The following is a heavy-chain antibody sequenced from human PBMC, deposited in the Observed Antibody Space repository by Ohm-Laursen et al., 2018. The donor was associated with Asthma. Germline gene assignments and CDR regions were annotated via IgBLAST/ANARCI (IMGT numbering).Heavy chain of an antibody. V-gene: IGHV4-39*02. J-gene: IGHJ4*02. CDR1: GGSISSSSYY. CDR3: AREMQYSSSWFDY. CDR2: IYYSGST. Sequence: SQTLSLTCSVSGGSISSSSYYWGWIRQPPGKGLEWIGSIYYSGSTYYNPSLKSRITISVDTSKNQFSLKLSSVTAADTAVYYCAREMQYSSSWFDYWGQGTLVTVSS. D-gene: IGHD6-13*01.